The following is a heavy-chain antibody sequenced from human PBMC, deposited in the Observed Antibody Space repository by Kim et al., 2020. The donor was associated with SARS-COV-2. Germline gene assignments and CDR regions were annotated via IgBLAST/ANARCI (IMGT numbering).Heavy chain of an antibody. D-gene: IGHD6-13*01. CDR3: ARAASSSWYELGAFDI. CDR1: GGSISSYY. V-gene: IGHV4-4*07. CDR2: IYTSGST. Sequence: SETLSLTCTVSGGSISSYYWSWIRQPAGKGLEWIGRIYTSGSTNYNPSLKSRVTMSVDTSKNQFSLKLSSVTAADTAVYYCARAASSSWYELGAFDIWGQRTMVTVSS. J-gene: IGHJ3*02.